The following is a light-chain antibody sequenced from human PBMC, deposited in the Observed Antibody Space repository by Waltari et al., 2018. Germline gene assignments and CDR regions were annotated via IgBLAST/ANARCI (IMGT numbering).Light chain of an antibody. J-gene: IGLJ3*02. CDR1: TGAVTSGHY. CDR3: LLWYSGARWV. Sequence: QAVVTQEPSLTVSPGGTVTLTCGSSTGAVTSGHYPSWFPQKPGQVPRTLIYDTSNKHSWTPARFSGSLLGGKAALTLSGAQPEDEAEYYCLLWYSGARWVFGGGTKLSVL. CDR2: DTS. V-gene: IGLV7-46*01.